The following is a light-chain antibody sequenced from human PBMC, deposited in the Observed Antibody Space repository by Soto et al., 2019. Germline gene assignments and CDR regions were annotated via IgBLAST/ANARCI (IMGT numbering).Light chain of an antibody. CDR3: YSYTTTSTYA. V-gene: IGLV2-14*01. Sequence: QSVLTQPASVSGSPGQSITPSCTGTTSDVGGYHFVSWYQQHPGKAPKLMIYEVTNRPSGVSDRFSGSKSGNTASLTISGLQAEDEADYCCYSYTTTSTYAFGSGTKVTVL. CDR2: EVT. CDR1: TSDVGGYHF. J-gene: IGLJ1*01.